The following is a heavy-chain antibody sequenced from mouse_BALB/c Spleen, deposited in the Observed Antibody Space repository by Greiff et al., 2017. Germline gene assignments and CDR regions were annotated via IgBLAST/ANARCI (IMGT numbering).Heavy chain of an antibody. D-gene: IGHD1-1*01. J-gene: IGHJ2*01. CDR3: AIYGSSSYYFDY. Sequence: VQLQQPGAELVKPGAPVKLSCKASGYTFTSYWMNWVKQRPGRGLEWIGRIDPSDSETHYNQKFKDKATLTVDKSSSTAYIQLSSLTSEDSAVDYCAIYGSSSYYFDYWGQGTTRTVSS. CDR2: IDPSDSET. V-gene: IGHV1-69*02. CDR1: GYTFTSYW.